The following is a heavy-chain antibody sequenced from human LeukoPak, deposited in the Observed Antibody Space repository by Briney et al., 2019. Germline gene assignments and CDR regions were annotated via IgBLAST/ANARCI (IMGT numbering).Heavy chain of an antibody. CDR3: ARLAVAGTKINDAFDI. Sequence: GGSLRLSCAATGFTFSRFAMHWVRQAPGKGLEWVAVISYDGSNQYTTDSVRGRFTISRDESRNTMSLQMNSLRPEDTAVYYCARLAVAGTKINDAFDIWGHGTMVSVSS. J-gene: IGHJ3*02. CDR2: ISYDGSNQ. V-gene: IGHV3-30*10. CDR1: GFTFSRFA. D-gene: IGHD6-19*01.